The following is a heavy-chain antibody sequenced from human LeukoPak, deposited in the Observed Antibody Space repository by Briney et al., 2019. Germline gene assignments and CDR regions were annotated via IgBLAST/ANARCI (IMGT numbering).Heavy chain of an antibody. J-gene: IGHJ4*02. CDR2: IYPSGKT. V-gene: IGHV4-4*07. CDR1: GGSINNHY. Sequence: SETLSRTCTVSGGSINNHYWSWVRQPAGQGLEWVGRIYPSGKTFYSPSLESRVTMSSDPASNHLSLQLRSLTAADTPVYGCAREVSWYGEVLYFDSWGQGILVTVSS. D-gene: IGHD6-13*01. CDR3: AREVSWYGEVLYFDS.